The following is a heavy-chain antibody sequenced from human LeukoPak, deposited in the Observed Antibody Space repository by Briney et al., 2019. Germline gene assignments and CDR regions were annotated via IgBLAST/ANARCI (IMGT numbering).Heavy chain of an antibody. V-gene: IGHV3-9*01. D-gene: IGHD6-13*01. CDR1: GFTFDDYA. Sequence: GGSLRLSCAASGFTFDDYAMHWVRQAPGKGLEWVSGISWNSGSIGYADSVKGRFTISRDNAKNSLYLQMNSLRAEDTAVYYCAKVKSSSSWYESPLYFDYWGQGTLVTVSS. CDR3: AKVKSSSSWYESPLYFDY. CDR2: ISWNSGSI. J-gene: IGHJ4*02.